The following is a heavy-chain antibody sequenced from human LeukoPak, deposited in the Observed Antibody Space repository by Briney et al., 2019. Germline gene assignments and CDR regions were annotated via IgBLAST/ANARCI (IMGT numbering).Heavy chain of an antibody. D-gene: IGHD5-12*01. J-gene: IGHJ4*02. Sequence: KPSETLSLTCTVSGGSISIYYWSWIRQPAGKGLEWIGRIYISGSTNYNPSLKSRVTMSVDTSTNQFSLKLISVTAADTAVYYCARGGRLPLSYFDYWGQGTLVTVSS. CDR2: IYISGST. CDR1: GGSISIYY. V-gene: IGHV4-4*07. CDR3: ARGGRLPLSYFDY.